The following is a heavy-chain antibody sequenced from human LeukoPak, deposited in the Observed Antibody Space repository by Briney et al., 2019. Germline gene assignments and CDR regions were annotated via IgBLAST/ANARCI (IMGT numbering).Heavy chain of an antibody. CDR3: ARETGPYYYYYMDV. Sequence: SETLSLTCTVSGGSISSYYWSWIRQPAGKGLEWIGRIYTSGDTNYNPSLKSRVTISVDKSKNQFSLKLSSVTAADTAVYYCARETGPYYYYYMDVWGKGTTVTVSS. V-gene: IGHV4-4*07. CDR1: GGSISSYY. J-gene: IGHJ6*03. D-gene: IGHD1-1*01. CDR2: IYTSGDT.